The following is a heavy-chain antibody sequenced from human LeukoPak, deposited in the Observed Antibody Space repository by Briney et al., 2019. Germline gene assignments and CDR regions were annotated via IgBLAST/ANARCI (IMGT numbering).Heavy chain of an antibody. Sequence: SETLSLTCTVSGGSISSYYWSWIRQPPGKGLEWIGYIYYSGRTNYNPSLKSRVTISVDTSKNQFSLKLSSVTAADTAVYYCARDRSRLDIWGQGTMVTVSS. J-gene: IGHJ3*02. V-gene: IGHV4-59*01. CDR3: ARDRSRLDI. CDR1: GGSISSYY. CDR2: IYYSGRT.